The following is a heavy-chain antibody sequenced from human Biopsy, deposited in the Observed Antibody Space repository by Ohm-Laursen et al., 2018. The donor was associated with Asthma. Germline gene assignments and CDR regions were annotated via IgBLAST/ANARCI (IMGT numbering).Heavy chain of an antibody. Sequence: ASVKVSCKASGYTFIGCHIHWMRQAPGQGLEWMGRINPNSGGTNYAQKFQGRVTMTRDTSISTAYMEVSSLRSEDTAVYHCARSQVGYSSGWSLLLKKFYYSGLDVWGQGTTVTVSS. CDR2: INPNSGGT. V-gene: IGHV1-2*06. D-gene: IGHD6-19*01. CDR3: ARSQVGYSSGWSLLLKKFYYSGLDV. CDR1: GYTFIGCH. J-gene: IGHJ6*02.